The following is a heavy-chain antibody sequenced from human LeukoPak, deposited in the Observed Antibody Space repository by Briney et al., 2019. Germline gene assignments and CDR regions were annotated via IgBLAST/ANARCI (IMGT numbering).Heavy chain of an antibody. V-gene: IGHV3-48*01. CDR3: ARVVQAWIQLSGPGDY. Sequence: PGGSLRLSCAGSGFIFSSFGMHWIRQAPGKGLEWVSYISSSSSTIYYADSVKGRFTISRDNAKNSLYLQMNSLRAEDTAVYYCARVVQAWIQLSGPGDYWGQGTLVTVSS. CDR1: GFIFSSFG. CDR2: ISSSSSTI. D-gene: IGHD5-18*01. J-gene: IGHJ4*02.